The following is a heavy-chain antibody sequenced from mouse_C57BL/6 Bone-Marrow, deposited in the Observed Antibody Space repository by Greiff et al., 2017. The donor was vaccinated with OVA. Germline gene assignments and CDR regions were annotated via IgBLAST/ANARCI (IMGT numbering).Heavy chain of an antibody. V-gene: IGHV2-9*01. CDR3: AKVSNYVAC. CDR2: IWGGGST. J-gene: IGHJ3*01. D-gene: IGHD2-5*01. Sequence: QVQLKESGPGLVAPSQSLSITCTVSGFSLTSYGVDWVSQPPGKGLEWLGLIWGGGSTNYNSALKARLSSRKDNSNSQVYLKMNSLQTDDTAMYYCAKVSNYVACWGQGTLVTVSA. CDR1: GFSLTSYG.